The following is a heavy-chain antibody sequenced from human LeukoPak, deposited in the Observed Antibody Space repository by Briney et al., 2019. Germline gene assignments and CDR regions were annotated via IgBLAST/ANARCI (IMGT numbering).Heavy chain of an antibody. Sequence: GASVKVSCKASGYTFTGYYMHWVRQAPGQGLEWMGWINPNSGGTNYAQKFQGRVTMTRDTSISTAYMELSRLRSDDTAVYYCARGGTDRYNWNYELNWFDPWGQGTLVTVSS. CDR3: ARGGTDRYNWNYELNWFDP. J-gene: IGHJ5*02. D-gene: IGHD1-7*01. CDR1: GYTFTGYY. CDR2: INPNSGGT. V-gene: IGHV1-2*02.